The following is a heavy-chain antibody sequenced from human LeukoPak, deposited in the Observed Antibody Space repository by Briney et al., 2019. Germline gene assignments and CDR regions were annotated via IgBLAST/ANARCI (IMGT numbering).Heavy chain of an antibody. Sequence: ASVKVSCKASGYTFTSYAMHWVRQAPGRRLEWMGWINAGNGNTKYSQKFQGRVTITRDTSASTAYMELSSLRSEDTAVYYCARDRCCSSTSCQGVGWFDPWGQGTLVTVSS. CDR3: ARDRCCSSTSCQGVGWFDP. CDR1: GYTFTSYA. CDR2: INAGNGNT. D-gene: IGHD2-2*01. J-gene: IGHJ5*02. V-gene: IGHV1-3*01.